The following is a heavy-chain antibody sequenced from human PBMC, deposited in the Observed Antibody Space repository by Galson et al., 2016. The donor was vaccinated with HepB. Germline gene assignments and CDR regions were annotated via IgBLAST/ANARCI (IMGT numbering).Heavy chain of an antibody. CDR3: AKRYCSGGSCYHVDH. CDR2: IRGSGGST. J-gene: IGHJ5*02. D-gene: IGHD2-15*01. CDR1: GFTFSSYD. V-gene: IGHV3-23*01. Sequence: SLRLSCAASGFTFSSYDMSWVRQAPGKGLEWVSAIRGSGGSTFYADSVKGRFTISRDNSMNTLYLQMNSLRAEDTAVYYCAKRYCSGGSCYHVDHWGQGTLVTVSS.